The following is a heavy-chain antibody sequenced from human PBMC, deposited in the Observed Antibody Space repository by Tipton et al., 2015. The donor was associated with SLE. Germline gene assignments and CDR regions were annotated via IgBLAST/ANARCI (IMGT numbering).Heavy chain of an antibody. D-gene: IGHD6-19*01. Sequence: TLSLTCNVSGGSISSHYWTWIRQPAGKGLQWIGRVYTSGSTNYNPSLKSRVTISLDTSKNQFSLNLTSVTAADSALYYCARASAVACDYWGQGTLVTVSS. CDR3: ARASAVACDY. J-gene: IGHJ4*02. V-gene: IGHV4-4*07. CDR2: VYTSGST. CDR1: GGSISSHY.